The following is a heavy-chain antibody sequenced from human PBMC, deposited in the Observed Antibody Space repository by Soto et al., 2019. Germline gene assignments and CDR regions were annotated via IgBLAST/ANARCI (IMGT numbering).Heavy chain of an antibody. CDR2: IYPGESNV. CDR3: ARAPNNVNWFPEAFDV. D-gene: IGHD3-9*01. J-gene: IGHJ3*01. CDR1: GFIFTTYW. V-gene: IGHV5-51*01. Sequence: PGESLKISCRGSGFIFTTYWICCFLQMPVKGLEWMGIIYPGESNVRYSPSFQGQVTISDDKSTSTVYLQWSRLEASDSAIYYCARAPNNVNWFPEAFDVWGQGTKVTVSS.